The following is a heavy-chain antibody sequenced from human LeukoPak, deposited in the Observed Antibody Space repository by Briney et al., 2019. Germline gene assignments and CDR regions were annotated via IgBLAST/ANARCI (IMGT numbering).Heavy chain of an antibody. CDR3: ARDSGEGISPKESCFDY. V-gene: IGHV3-11*04. CDR1: GXSISGYY. J-gene: IGHJ4*02. Sequence: KASETLSLTCTVSGXSISGYYWSWIRQPPGKGLEWVSYIDNSGETRYYADSVKGRFTISRDNAKDSLYLQMNSLRAEDTAVYYCARDSGEGISPKESCFDYWGQGTLVTVSS. D-gene: IGHD3-10*01. CDR2: IDNSGETR.